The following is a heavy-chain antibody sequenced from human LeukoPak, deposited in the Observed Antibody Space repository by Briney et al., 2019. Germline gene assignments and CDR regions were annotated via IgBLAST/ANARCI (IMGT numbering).Heavy chain of an antibody. V-gene: IGHV1-2*02. CDR1: GHTFTDCY. D-gene: IGHD6-19*01. CDR3: AAIEPSIAVALDY. Sequence: ASVKVSCKASGHTFTDCYMHWVRQAPGQGLEYMGWINPNSGGTNFAQNFQGRVTMTRDTSISTAYMELSRLRSDDTAVYYCAAIEPSIAVALDYWGQGTLVTVSS. J-gene: IGHJ4*02. CDR2: INPNSGGT.